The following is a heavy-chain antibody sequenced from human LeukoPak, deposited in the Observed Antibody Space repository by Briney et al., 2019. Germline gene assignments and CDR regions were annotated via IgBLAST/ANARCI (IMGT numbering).Heavy chain of an antibody. J-gene: IGHJ4*02. CDR1: GFTFSSYA. CDR2: ISGSGGST. V-gene: IGHV3-23*01. CDR3: AKDIVVVWGRNYFDY. Sequence: GGSLRLSCAASGFTFSSYAMSWVRQAPGKGLEWVSAISGSGGSTYYADSVKGRFTISRDNSKNTLYLQMNSLRAEDTAVYYCAKDIVVVWGRNYFDYWGQGTLVTVSS. D-gene: IGHD2-2*01.